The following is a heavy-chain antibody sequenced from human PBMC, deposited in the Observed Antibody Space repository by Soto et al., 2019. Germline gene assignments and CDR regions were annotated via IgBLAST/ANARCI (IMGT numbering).Heavy chain of an antibody. Sequence: GGSLRLSCAASGFTFSSYAMSWVRQAPGKGLEWVSAISGSGGSTYYADSVKGRFTISRDNSKNTLYLQMNSLRAEDTAVYYCAREIVVVPAAMYYMDVWGKGTTVTVSS. CDR1: GFTFSSYA. D-gene: IGHD2-2*01. CDR3: AREIVVVPAAMYYMDV. J-gene: IGHJ6*03. CDR2: ISGSGGST. V-gene: IGHV3-23*01.